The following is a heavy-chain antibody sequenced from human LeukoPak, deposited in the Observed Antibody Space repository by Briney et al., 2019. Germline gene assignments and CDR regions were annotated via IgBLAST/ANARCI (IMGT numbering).Heavy chain of an antibody. V-gene: IGHV1-18*01. CDR2: ISAYNGNT. Sequence: GASVKVSCKASGYTFTSNGISWVRQVPGQGLEWMGWISAYNGNTNYAQKFQGRVTMTTDTSTSAAYMELRSLRSDDTAVYYCARDQQWLDPARHGFDYWGRGTLVTVSS. CDR1: GYTFTSNG. D-gene: IGHD6-19*01. J-gene: IGHJ4*02. CDR3: ARDQQWLDPARHGFDY.